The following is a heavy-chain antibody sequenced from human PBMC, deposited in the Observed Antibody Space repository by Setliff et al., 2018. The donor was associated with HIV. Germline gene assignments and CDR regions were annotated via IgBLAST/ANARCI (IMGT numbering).Heavy chain of an antibody. D-gene: IGHD3-22*01. CDR3: ARAEGYYDNSVHPGRYYYYYMDV. V-gene: IGHV4-31*03. Sequence: SETLSLTCSVSGDSISSGGYYWSWIRQHPGKGLEWIGYINYSGSIYYNPSLKSRLFISLDTSENQFSLQVTSVTAADAALYYCARAEGYYDNSVHPGRYYYYYMDVWGKGTTVTVSS. CDR1: GDSISSGGYY. CDR2: INYSGSI. J-gene: IGHJ6*03.